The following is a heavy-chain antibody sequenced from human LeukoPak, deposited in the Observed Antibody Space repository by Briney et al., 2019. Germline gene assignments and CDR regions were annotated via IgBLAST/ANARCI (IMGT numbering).Heavy chain of an antibody. CDR2: ISGSGGST. D-gene: IGHD2-21*02. CDR1: GFSFSSYA. V-gene: IGHV3-23*01. CDR3: AKDEDEHIVVVTGFDY. J-gene: IGHJ4*02. Sequence: GGSLRLSCAASGFSFSSYAISWVRQAPGKGLEWVSAISGSGGSTYYADSVKGRFTISRDNSKNTLYLQMNSLRAEDTAVYYCAKDEDEHIVVVTGFDYWGQGTLVTVSS.